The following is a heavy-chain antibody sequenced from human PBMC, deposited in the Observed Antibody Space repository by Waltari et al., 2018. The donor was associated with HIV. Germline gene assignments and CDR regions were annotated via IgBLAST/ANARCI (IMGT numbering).Heavy chain of an antibody. V-gene: IGHV4-4*07. J-gene: IGHJ3*02. CDR1: GGSSSSYY. D-gene: IGHD3-16*02. CDR3: ARGLRLGELSLYTYAFDI. CDR2: IYTSGST. Sequence: QVQLEESGPGLVKPSETLSVTCTVSGGSSSSYYWSWIRLPAGKGLEGSGRIYTSGSTNTNPALKSRVTLSVDTSMNQFSLKLSSVTAADTAVYDCARGLRLGELSLYTYAFDIWGQGTMVTVSS.